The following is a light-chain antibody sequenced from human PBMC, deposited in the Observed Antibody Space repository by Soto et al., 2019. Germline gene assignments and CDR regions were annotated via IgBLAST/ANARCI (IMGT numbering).Light chain of an antibody. V-gene: IGKV3-15*01. CDR3: QQYNKWPALT. J-gene: IGKJ4*01. CDR1: QSVSSN. CDR2: GAS. Sequence: DIVMTQSPATLSVSPGERATLSCRASQSVSSNLAWYQQKPGQAPRLLIYGASTRATGIPARFTGGGSGTEFTLTISSLQSEDFAVYFCQQYNKWPALTFGGGTKVEIK.